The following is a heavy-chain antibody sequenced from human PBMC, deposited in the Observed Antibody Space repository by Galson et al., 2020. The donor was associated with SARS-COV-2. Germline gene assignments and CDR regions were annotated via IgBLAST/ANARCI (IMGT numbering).Heavy chain of an antibody. V-gene: IGHV3-64D*06. CDR2: ISNNGRST. CDR1: GFSFSQFR. D-gene: IGHD3-3*01. Sequence: GESLKISCSASGFSFSQFRMHWVRQAPGKGLQYVSGISNNGRSTYYTDSLKDRFTISRDNSKNTLYLQMSSLRIDDTAIYYCVKDFYFWSGYYVPWVTLDYWGQGSLVTVSS. J-gene: IGHJ4*02. CDR3: VKDFYFWSGYYVPWVTLDY.